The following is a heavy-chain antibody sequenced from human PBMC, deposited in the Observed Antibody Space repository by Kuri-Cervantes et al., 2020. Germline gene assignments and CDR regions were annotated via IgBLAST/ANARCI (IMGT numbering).Heavy chain of an antibody. CDR3: TTGGTAMVKDYFDY. Sequence: GESLKISCAASGFTFSSYAMSWVRQAPGKGLEWVSAISGSGGSTYYADSVKGRFTISRDNSKNTLYLQMNSLRAEDTAVYYCTTGGTAMVKDYFDYWGQGTLVTVSS. CDR1: GFTFSSYA. V-gene: IGHV3-23*01. D-gene: IGHD5-18*01. J-gene: IGHJ4*02. CDR2: ISGSGGST.